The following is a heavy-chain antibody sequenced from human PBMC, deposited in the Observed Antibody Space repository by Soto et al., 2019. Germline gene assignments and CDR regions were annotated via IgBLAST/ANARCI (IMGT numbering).Heavy chain of an antibody. CDR3: ARGGAMVRGVGDYYGMDV. D-gene: IGHD3-10*01. J-gene: IGHJ6*02. CDR1: GGTFSSYA. Sequence: SSVKVSCKASGGTFSSYAISWVRQAPGQGLEWMGGIIPIFGTANYAQKFQGRVTITADESTSTAYMELSSLRSEDTAVYYCARGGAMVRGVGDYYGMDVWGQGTTVTV. V-gene: IGHV1-69*13. CDR2: IIPIFGTA.